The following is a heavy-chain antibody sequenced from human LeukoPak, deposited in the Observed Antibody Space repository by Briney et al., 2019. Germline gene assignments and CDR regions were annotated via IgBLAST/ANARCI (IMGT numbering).Heavy chain of an antibody. J-gene: IGHJ6*02. CDR3: ARDSGWLGSYYYGMGV. Sequence: SETLSLTCAVYGGSFSGYYWSWIRQPPGKGLEWIGEINHSGSTNYNPSLKSRVTISVDTSKNQFPLKLSSVTAADTAVYYCARDSGWLGSYYYGMGVWGQGTTVTVSS. CDR1: GGSFSGYY. D-gene: IGHD6-19*01. V-gene: IGHV4-34*01. CDR2: INHSGST.